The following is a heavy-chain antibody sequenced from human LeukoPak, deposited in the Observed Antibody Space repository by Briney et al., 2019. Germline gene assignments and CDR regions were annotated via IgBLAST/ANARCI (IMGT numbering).Heavy chain of an antibody. CDR1: GGSISSGGYY. CDR3: ARGEIAYFDY. Sequence: TSQTLSLTCTVSGGSISSGGYYWSWIRQHPGKGLEWIGYIYYSGSAYYNPSLKSRVTISVDTSKNQFSLKLSSVTAADTAVYYCARGEIAYFDYWGQGTLVTVSS. CDR2: IYYSGSA. V-gene: IGHV4-31*03. J-gene: IGHJ4*02.